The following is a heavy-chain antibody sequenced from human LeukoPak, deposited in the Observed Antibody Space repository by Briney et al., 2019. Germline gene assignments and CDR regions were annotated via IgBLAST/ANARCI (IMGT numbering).Heavy chain of an antibody. CDR2: IYSGGST. J-gene: IGHJ4*02. CDR3: ARANIMVRGVILPLDY. CDR1: GFTVSSNY. Sequence: GGSLRLSCAASGFTVSSNYMSWVRQAPGKGLEWVSVIYSGGSTYYADSVKGRFTISRDNSKNTLYLQMNSLRAEDTAVYYCARANIMVRGVILPLDYWGQGTLVTVSS. V-gene: IGHV3-66*01. D-gene: IGHD3-10*01.